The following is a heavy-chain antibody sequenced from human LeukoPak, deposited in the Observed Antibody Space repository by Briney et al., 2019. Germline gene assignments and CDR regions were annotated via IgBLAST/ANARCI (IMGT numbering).Heavy chain of an antibody. D-gene: IGHD3-16*02. Sequence: PSETLSLTCAVYGGSFSGYYWSWIRQPPGKGLEWIGEINHSGSTNYNPSLKSRVTISVDTSKKQFSLKLSSVTAADTAVYYCARPITFGGVIASRYYYGMDVWGQGTTVTVSS. V-gene: IGHV4-34*01. CDR3: ARPITFGGVIASRYYYGMDV. CDR2: INHSGST. J-gene: IGHJ6*02. CDR1: GGSFSGYY.